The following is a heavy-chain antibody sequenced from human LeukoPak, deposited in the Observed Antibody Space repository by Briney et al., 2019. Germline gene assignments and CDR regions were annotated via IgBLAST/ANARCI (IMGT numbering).Heavy chain of an antibody. Sequence: GGSLRLSCAASGFTFDDYTMHWVRQAPGKGLEWVGFIRSKAYGGTTEYAASVKGRFTISRDDSKSIAYLQMNSLKTEDTAVYYCTRRSCYGSGSYDDYWGQGTLVTVSS. CDR2: IRSKAYGGTT. CDR3: TRRSCYGSGSYDDY. V-gene: IGHV3-49*04. J-gene: IGHJ4*02. D-gene: IGHD3-10*01. CDR1: GFTFDDYT.